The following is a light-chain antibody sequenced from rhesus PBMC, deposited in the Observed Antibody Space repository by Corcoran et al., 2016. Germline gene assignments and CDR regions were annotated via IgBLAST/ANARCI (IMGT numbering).Light chain of an antibody. CDR3: QQYNSAPPWT. V-gene: IGKV1-21*01. CDR1: QGISSW. CDR2: KAS. J-gene: IGKJ1*01. Sequence: DIQMTQSPSSLSASVGDRVTITCRASQGISSWLAWYQQKPGKAPKLRIYKASSLQSGVPSRFSGSGSGTEFTLTISRLRPEDVATYYCQQYNSAPPWTFGQGTKVEIK.